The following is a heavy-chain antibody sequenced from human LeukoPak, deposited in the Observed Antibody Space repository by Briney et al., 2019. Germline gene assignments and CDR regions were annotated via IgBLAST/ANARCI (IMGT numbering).Heavy chain of an antibody. D-gene: IGHD3-22*01. Sequence: GESLKISCKGSGYRFTSYWISWVRQMPGKGLEWMGRIDPSDSFTNYGPSFQGHVTISADKSINTSYLQWSSLKASDTAMYYCARFSPPYFSDSSGYSEYFQHWGQGTLVTVSS. CDR2: IDPSDSFT. V-gene: IGHV5-10-1*01. CDR3: ARFSPPYFSDSSGYSEYFQH. CDR1: GYRFTSYW. J-gene: IGHJ1*01.